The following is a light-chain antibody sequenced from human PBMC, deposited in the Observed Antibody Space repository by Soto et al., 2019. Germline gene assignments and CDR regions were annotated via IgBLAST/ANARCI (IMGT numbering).Light chain of an antibody. CDR2: GAS. CDR1: QSVSSNY. Sequence: EIVLTQSPGTLSLSPGERATLSCGASQSVSSNYITWYQQKPGQAPRRLIFGASSRATGIPDRFSGSGSGTDFTLTISRXEPEDFAVYYCQQYGSSPSTFGQGTKVDTK. V-gene: IGKV3-20*01. J-gene: IGKJ1*01. CDR3: QQYGSSPST.